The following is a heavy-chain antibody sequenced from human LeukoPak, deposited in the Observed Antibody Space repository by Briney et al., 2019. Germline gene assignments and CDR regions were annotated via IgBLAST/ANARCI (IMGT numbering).Heavy chain of an antibody. J-gene: IGHJ6*03. V-gene: IGHV3-30*03. CDR2: ISYDGSNK. Sequence: PGGSLRLSCAASGFTFSSYGMHWVRQAPGKGLEWVAVISYDGSNKYYADSVKGRFTISRDNSKNTLYLQMNSLRAEDTAVYYCARDGRYCSGGSCYSPYYYYLVWGYMDVWGKGTTVTVSS. CDR3: ARDGRYCSGGSCYSPYYYYLVWGYMDV. D-gene: IGHD2-15*01. CDR1: GFTFSSYG.